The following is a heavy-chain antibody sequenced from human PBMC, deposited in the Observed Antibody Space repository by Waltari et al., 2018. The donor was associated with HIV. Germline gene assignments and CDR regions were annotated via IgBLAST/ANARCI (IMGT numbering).Heavy chain of an antibody. J-gene: IGHJ6*02. CDR1: GFPLNTHS. D-gene: IGHD2-15*01. Sequence: VQLVESGGGLVKPGGSLRLSCAASGFPLNTHSLNWVRQAPGNGLEWVASISENFICDGGSLKGRFTISRDNAKNSLYLEMNRLRAEDTAIYYCAGGQVIVGGWRHYFGLEVWGQGTTVTVS. CDR3: AGGQVIVGGWRHYFGLEV. V-gene: IGHV3-21*02. CDR2: ISENFI.